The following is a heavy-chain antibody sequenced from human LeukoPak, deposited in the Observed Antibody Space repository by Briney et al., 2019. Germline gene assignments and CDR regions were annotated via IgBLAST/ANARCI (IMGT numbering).Heavy chain of an antibody. CDR2: IYSGGST. J-gene: IGHJ6*02. V-gene: IGHV3-66*01. CDR3: ARDPLYYYYGMDV. Sequence: SGGSLRLSCAASGFTVSSHYMRWVRQAPGKGLEWVSVIYSGGSTYYADSVKGRFTSSRDNSKDTLYLQMDSLRAEDTAVYYCARDPLYYYYGMDVWGQGTTVTVSS. CDR1: GFTVSSHY.